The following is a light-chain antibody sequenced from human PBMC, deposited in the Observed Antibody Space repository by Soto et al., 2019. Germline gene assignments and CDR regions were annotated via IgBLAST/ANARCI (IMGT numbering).Light chain of an antibody. CDR3: HQYGSTPGA. CDR1: QSVNRNY. J-gene: IGKJ2*01. Sequence: EIGLTQSPGTLSLYPGERGTLSCRSSQSVNRNYLARYQQRPGQAPRLLIYHASSRATGIPDTFGGSGSGTGFTLTISRLEPEEFAVYYCHQYGSTPGAFGQGTKLEIK. CDR2: HAS. V-gene: IGKV3-20*01.